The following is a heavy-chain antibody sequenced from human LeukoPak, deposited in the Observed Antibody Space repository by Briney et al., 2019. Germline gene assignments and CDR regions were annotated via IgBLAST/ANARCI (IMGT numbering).Heavy chain of an antibody. V-gene: IGHV1-69*05. Sequence: ASVKVSCKASGGTFSSYAISWVRQAPGQGLEWMGRIIHIFGTANYAQKFQGRVTITTDESTNTAYMELSSLRSEDTAVYYCARGGYSYGYSFDYWGQGTLVTVSS. CDR1: GGTFSSYA. D-gene: IGHD5-18*01. J-gene: IGHJ4*02. CDR2: IIHIFGTA. CDR3: ARGGYSYGYSFDY.